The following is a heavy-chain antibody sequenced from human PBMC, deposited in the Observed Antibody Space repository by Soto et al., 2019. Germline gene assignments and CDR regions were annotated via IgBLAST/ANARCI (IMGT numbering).Heavy chain of an antibody. J-gene: IGHJ4*02. Sequence: PGGSLRLSCAASGFSVSSNYMSWVRQAPGKGLEWVSVMYSGGATYYADSVKGRSTISRDNSNNTVNLRMSSLRAEDTAVYYCATGGSLDYWGQGALVTVSS. D-gene: IGHD3-10*01. V-gene: IGHV3-53*01. CDR1: GFSVSSNY. CDR2: MYSGGAT. CDR3: ATGGSLDY.